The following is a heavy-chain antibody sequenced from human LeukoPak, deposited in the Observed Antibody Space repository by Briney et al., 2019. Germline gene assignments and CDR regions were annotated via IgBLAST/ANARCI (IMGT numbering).Heavy chain of an antibody. CDR2: VYYGGST. CDR3: ASDRSGYFGNNDY. J-gene: IGHJ4*02. V-gene: IGHV4-39*01. CDR1: GGSISRSSYY. D-gene: IGHD6-19*01. Sequence: PSETLSLTCTVSGGSISRSSYYWDWIRQPPGRGLEWIGSVYYGGSTYYNPSLKSRVTISVDTSKNQFSLKLSSVTAADTAVYYCASDRSGYFGNNDYWGQGALVTVSS.